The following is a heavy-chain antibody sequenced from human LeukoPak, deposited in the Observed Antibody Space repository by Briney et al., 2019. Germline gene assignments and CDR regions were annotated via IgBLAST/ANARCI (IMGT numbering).Heavy chain of an antibody. CDR1: GGSISSGDYY. CDR3: ASRIAARPVPKYFQH. Sequence: PSQTLSLTCTVSGGSISSGDYYWSWIRQPPGKGLEWIGYIYYSGSTYYNPSLKSRVTISVDTSKNQFSLKLSSVTAADTAVYYCASRIAARPVPKYFQHWGQGTLVTVSS. V-gene: IGHV4-30-4*08. J-gene: IGHJ1*01. D-gene: IGHD6-6*01. CDR2: IYYSGST.